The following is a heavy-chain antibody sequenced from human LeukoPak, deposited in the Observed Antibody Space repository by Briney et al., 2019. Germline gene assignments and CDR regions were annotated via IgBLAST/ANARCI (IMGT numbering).Heavy chain of an antibody. CDR1: GFTFSSYA. D-gene: IGHD2-2*01. J-gene: IGHJ5*02. CDR2: ISGSGGST. CDR3: AKAYSWDIVVVPAASNWFDP. V-gene: IGHV3-23*01. Sequence: GGSLRLSCADSGFTFSSYAMSWVRQAPGKGLEWVSAISGSGGSTYYADSVKGRFTISRDNSKNTLYLQMNSLRAEDTAVYYCAKAYSWDIVVVPAASNWFDPWGQGTLVTVSS.